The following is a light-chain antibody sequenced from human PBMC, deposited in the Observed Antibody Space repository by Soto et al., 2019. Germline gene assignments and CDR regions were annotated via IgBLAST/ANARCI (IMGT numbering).Light chain of an antibody. J-gene: IGLJ3*02. CDR2: EGS. Sequence: QSVLTQPASVSGSPGQSITISCTGTSSDVGSYNLVSWYQHHPGKAPKLMIYEGSKRPSGVSNRFSGSKSGNTASLTISGLQAEDEADYYCCSYAGDSSWVFGGGTKLTVL. V-gene: IGLV2-23*01. CDR3: CSYAGDSSWV. CDR1: SSDVGSYNL.